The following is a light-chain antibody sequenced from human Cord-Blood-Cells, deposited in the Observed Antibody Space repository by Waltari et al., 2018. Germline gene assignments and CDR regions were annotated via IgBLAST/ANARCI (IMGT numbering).Light chain of an antibody. V-gene: IGLV3-25*03. J-gene: IGLJ3*02. Sequence: SYELTQPPSVSVSPGQTARITCSGDALPKQSAYWYQQKPGQAPVLAIYKDSERPSGIPERFSGSSSGTTVTLTISGVQAEDEADYYCQSADSSGTYPVFGGGTKLTVL. CDR1: ALPKQS. CDR3: QSADSSGTYPV. CDR2: KDS.